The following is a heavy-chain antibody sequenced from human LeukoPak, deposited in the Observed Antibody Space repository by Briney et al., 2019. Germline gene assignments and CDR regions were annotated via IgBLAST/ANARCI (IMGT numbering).Heavy chain of an antibody. J-gene: IGHJ4*02. CDR2: INKDGRQT. CDR1: GFTFSTSW. D-gene: IGHD6-13*01. V-gene: IGHV3-7*01. Sequence: PGGSLRLSCVVSGFTFSTSWMAWVRQAPGKGLEWLASINKDGRQTYYVDSVKGRFTISRDNAENSLHLQMNSLRAEDTAVYYCATSLDAPGNYWGQGSLVTVSS. CDR3: ATSLDAPGNY.